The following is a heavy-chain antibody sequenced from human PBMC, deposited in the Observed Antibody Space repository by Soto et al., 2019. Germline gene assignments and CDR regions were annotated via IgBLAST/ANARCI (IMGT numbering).Heavy chain of an antibody. J-gene: IGHJ5*01. CDR2: ISGSGGST. CDR1: GFTFSSYA. Sequence: PGGSLRLSCAASGFTFSSYAMSWVRQAPGKGLEWVSAISGSGGSTYYAVSVKSRITINPDPSNNQLSLQLNSVTPDDTAVYYCVRLIGNSWLDSWGQGTLVTVSS. CDR3: VRLIGNSWLDS. D-gene: IGHD2-8*01. V-gene: IGHV3-23*01.